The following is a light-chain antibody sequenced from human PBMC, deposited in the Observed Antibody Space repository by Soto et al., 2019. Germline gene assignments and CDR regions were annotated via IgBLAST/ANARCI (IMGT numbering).Light chain of an antibody. V-gene: IGLV1-40*01. CDR2: GNS. Sequence: QSVLTQPPSVSGASGQRVTISCTGSSSNIGAGYGVHWYQQLPGTAPKLLIYGNSNRPSGVPDRFSGSKSGTSASLAITGLQAEDEADYYCQSYDSSLSGLWVFGGGTKLTVL. CDR3: QSYDSSLSGLWV. CDR1: SSNIGAGYG. J-gene: IGLJ3*02.